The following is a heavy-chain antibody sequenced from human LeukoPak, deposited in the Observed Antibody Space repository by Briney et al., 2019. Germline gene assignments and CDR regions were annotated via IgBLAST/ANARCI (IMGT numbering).Heavy chain of an antibody. V-gene: IGHV1-3*04. D-gene: IGHD2-21*02. J-gene: IGHJ4*02. CDR2: INTGNGST. CDR3: ARNTETAIPLPYYFDY. Sequence: ASVKVSCKASGYTFTSYAMHWVRQAPGQRLECMGWINTGNGSTKYSQKFQGRVTITRDTSASTAYMDLSSLRPEDTAVYYCARNTETAIPLPYYFDYWGQGTLVTVSS. CDR1: GYTFTSYA.